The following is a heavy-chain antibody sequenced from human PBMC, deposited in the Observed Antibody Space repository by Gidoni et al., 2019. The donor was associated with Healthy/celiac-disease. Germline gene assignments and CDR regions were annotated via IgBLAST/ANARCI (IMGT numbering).Heavy chain of an antibody. CDR2: IAYDGSNK. Sequence: QVQLVESGGGVVQPGRSLRLSCAASGFTFSSYGIHWVRQAPGKGLEWVAVIAYDGSNKYYADSVKGRFTISRDNSRNTLYLQLNSLRPEDTAVYYCAKDWGADYSSYYYYYMDVWGKGTTVTVSS. D-gene: IGHD3-16*01. CDR3: AKDWGADYSSYYYYYMDV. J-gene: IGHJ6*03. V-gene: IGHV3-30*18. CDR1: GFTFSSYG.